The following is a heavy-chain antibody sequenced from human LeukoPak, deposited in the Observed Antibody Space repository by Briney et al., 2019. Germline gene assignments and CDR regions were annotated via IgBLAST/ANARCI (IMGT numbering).Heavy chain of an antibody. J-gene: IGHJ4*02. CDR3: ARGKIVVVPADLDY. V-gene: IGHV4-31*03. CDR2: IFYSGIT. D-gene: IGHD2-2*01. CDR1: GGSISSAGYY. Sequence: SETLSLTCSVSGGSISSAGYYWSWIRQHPGKGLEWIGYIFYSGITYYNQSFKSRVTISVDTSKDQFSLKMSSVTAADTAVYYCARGKIVVVPADLDYWGQGTLVTVSS.